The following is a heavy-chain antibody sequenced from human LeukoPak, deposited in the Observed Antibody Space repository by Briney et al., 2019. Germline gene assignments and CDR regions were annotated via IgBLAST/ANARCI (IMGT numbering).Heavy chain of an antibody. Sequence: PSETLSLTCTVSGGSIRSSSYYWGWIRQPPGKGLEWIGCIYYTGSTYYNPSLKSRVTISVDTSKNQFSLKLSSVTAADTAVYYCARVTWAVAGRFGYYYMDVWGKGTTVTISS. V-gene: IGHV4-39*07. CDR3: ARVTWAVAGRFGYYYMDV. CDR2: IYYTGST. J-gene: IGHJ6*03. CDR1: GGSIRSSSYY. D-gene: IGHD6-19*01.